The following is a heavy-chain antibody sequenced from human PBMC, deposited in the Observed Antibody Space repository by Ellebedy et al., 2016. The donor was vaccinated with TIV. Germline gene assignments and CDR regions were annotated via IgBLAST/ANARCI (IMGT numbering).Heavy chain of an antibody. J-gene: IGHJ4*02. CDR3: AREFRVGTTTGFGY. Sequence: GESLKISXKGSGYSFTSYWINWVRQMPGKGLEWMAKIDTSDSYSKYSPSFQGHVTISADKSISTAYLHWSSLKASDTAMYYCAREFRVGTTTGFGYWGQGTLVTVSS. CDR1: GYSFTSYW. D-gene: IGHD1-26*01. V-gene: IGHV5-10-1*01. CDR2: IDTSDSYS.